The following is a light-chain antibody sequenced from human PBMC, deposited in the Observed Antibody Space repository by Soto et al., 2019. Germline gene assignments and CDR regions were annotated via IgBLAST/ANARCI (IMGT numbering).Light chain of an antibody. Sequence: DIQMAQSPSSLYASVGDRVTITCRASQSISNYLNWYQQRPGKAPKLLIYGASTLQSGVPSRFSASGSGTDFTLTISSLQPEDIATYDCQQSYITPPFTFGPGTKVDIK. J-gene: IGKJ3*01. V-gene: IGKV1-39*01. CDR2: GAS. CDR1: QSISNY. CDR3: QQSYITPPFT.